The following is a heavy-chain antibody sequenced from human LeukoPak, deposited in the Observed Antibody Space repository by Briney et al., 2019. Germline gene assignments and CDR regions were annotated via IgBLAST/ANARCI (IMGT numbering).Heavy chain of an antibody. D-gene: IGHD6-13*01. Sequence: PGGSLRLSCAASGFTFSSYSMNWLRQAPGKGLEWVSSISSSSSYIYYADSVKGRFTISRDNAKNSLYLQMNSLRAEDTAVYYCASIAAAGRSYDYWGQGTLVTVSS. CDR2: ISSSSSYI. CDR1: GFTFSSYS. J-gene: IGHJ4*02. V-gene: IGHV3-21*01. CDR3: ASIAAAGRSYDY.